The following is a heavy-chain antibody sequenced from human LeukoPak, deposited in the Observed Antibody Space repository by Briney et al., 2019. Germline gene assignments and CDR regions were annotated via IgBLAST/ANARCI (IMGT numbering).Heavy chain of an antibody. V-gene: IGHV4-31*03. CDR1: GGSISSGGYY. D-gene: IGHD5-12*01. J-gene: IGHJ4*02. Sequence: SETLSLTCTVSGGSISSGGYYWSWICQHPGKGLEWIGYIYYSGSTYYNPSLKSRVTISVDTSKNQFSLKLSSVTAADTAVYYCARDRIEAPSYYFDYWGQGTLVTVSS. CDR3: ARDRIEAPSYYFDY. CDR2: IYYSGST.